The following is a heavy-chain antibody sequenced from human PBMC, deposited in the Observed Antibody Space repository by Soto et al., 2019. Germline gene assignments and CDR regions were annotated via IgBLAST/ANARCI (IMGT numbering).Heavy chain of an antibody. CDR3: APRPPGEYSYGY. CDR1: GWSFSGYY. Sequence: SETLSLTCAVYGWSFSGYYWSWIRQPPGKGLEWIGEINHSGSTNYNPSLKSRVTISVDTSKNQFSLKLSSVTAADTAVYYCAPRPPGEYSYGYWGQGTLVTVSS. J-gene: IGHJ4*02. V-gene: IGHV4-34*01. D-gene: IGHD5-18*01. CDR2: INHSGST.